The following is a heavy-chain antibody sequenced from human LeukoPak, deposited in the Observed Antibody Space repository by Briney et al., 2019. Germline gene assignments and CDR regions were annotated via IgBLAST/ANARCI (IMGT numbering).Heavy chain of an antibody. V-gene: IGHV4-38-2*02. CDR1: GYSISSGYY. Sequence: SETLSLTCAVSGYSISSGYYWGWIRQPPGKGLEWIGSIYHSGSTYYNPSLKSRVTISVDTSKNQFSLKLSSVTAADTAVYYCARESRGYDYGFDYWGQGTLVTVSS. J-gene: IGHJ4*02. D-gene: IGHD5-12*01. CDR2: IYHSGST. CDR3: ARESRGYDYGFDY.